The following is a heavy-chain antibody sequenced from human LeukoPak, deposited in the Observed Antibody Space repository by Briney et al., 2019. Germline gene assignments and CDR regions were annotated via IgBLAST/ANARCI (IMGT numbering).Heavy chain of an antibody. CDR3: ARVLSSSGWYLGAFDI. V-gene: IGHV4-59*01. D-gene: IGHD6-19*01. J-gene: IGHJ3*02. CDR2: IYYSGST. Sequence: SETLSLTCTVPGGSISSYYWSWIRQPPGKGLEWIGYIYYSGSTNYNPSLKSRVTISVDTSKNQFSLKLSSVTAADTAVYYCARVLSSSGWYLGAFDIWGQGTMVTVSS. CDR1: GGSISSYY.